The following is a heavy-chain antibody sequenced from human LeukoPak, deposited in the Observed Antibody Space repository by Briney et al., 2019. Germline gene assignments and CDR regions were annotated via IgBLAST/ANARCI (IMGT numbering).Heavy chain of an antibody. V-gene: IGHV1-69*13. D-gene: IGHD2-2*01. Sequence: SVTVSCKASGYTLTSYSISWVRQAPGQGLEWMGGIIPIFGTANYAQKFQGRVTITADESTSTAYMELSSLRSEDTAVYYCARDGGYQLPSNWFDPWGQGTLVTVSS. J-gene: IGHJ5*02. CDR3: ARDGGYQLPSNWFDP. CDR2: IIPIFGTA. CDR1: GYTLTSYS.